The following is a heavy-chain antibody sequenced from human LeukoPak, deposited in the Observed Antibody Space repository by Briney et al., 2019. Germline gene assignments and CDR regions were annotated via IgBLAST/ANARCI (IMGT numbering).Heavy chain of an antibody. CDR3: ARATGNVPRQD. Sequence: ASVKVSCKASGFTFSDYYIHWVRQAPGQGLEWMGWINSYSGGTNYAEKFQGRVAMTRDTSISTAYMESSSLRSDDTAVYYCARATGNVPRQDWGQGTLVTVSS. V-gene: IGHV1-2*02. D-gene: IGHD2-2*01. CDR1: GFTFSDYY. J-gene: IGHJ4*02. CDR2: INSYSGGT.